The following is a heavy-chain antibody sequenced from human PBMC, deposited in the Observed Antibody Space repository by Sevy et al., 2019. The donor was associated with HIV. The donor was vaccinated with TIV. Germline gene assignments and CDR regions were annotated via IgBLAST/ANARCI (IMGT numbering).Heavy chain of an antibody. CDR1: GGSISSYY. V-gene: IGHV4-59*01. CDR2: IYYSGST. CDR3: ARAHLDYEILTGRRESWFYP. J-gene: IGHJ5*02. Sequence: SETLSLTCTVSGGSISSYYWSWIRQPPGKGLEWIGYIYYSGSTNYNPSLKSRVTISVDTSKNQFSLKLSSVTAADTAVYYCARAHLDYEILTGRRESWFYPLGQGTLVTVSS. D-gene: IGHD3-9*01.